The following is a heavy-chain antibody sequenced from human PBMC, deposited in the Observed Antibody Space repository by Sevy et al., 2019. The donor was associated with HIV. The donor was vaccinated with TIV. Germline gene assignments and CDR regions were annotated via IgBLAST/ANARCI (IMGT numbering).Heavy chain of an antibody. Sequence: GGSLRLSCAASGFTFSTYAMTWVRQAPGKGLEWVSGIAGSGGSTFYGGSVTGRFTISRDNSNNTLYLQMNTLRVEDTAMYYCARDIIDLAKDLWGQGTQVTVSS. V-gene: IGHV3-23*01. CDR3: ARDIIDLAKDL. CDR1: GFTFSTYA. D-gene: IGHD5-12*01. CDR2: IAGSGGST. J-gene: IGHJ5*02.